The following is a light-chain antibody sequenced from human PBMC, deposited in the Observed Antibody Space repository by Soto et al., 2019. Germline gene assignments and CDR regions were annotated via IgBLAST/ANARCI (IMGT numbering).Light chain of an antibody. Sequence: QSVLTQPASVSGSPGQSITISCTGTSSDVGNYNCVSWYQQHPGKAPKLMIYDVSNRPSGVSTRLSGSKSGNTASLTISGVQAEDEADYSCSSYTGGGQIGTGPKVTVL. CDR1: SSDVGNYNC. V-gene: IGLV2-14*01. CDR3: SSYTGGGQ. CDR2: DVS. J-gene: IGLJ1*01.